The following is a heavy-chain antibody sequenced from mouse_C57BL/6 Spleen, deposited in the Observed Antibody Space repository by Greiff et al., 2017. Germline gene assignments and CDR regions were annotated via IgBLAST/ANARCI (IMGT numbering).Heavy chain of an antibody. J-gene: IGHJ4*01. Sequence: QVQLQQSGAELVRPGTSVKVSCKASGYAFTNYLIEWVKQRPGQGLEWIGVINPGSGGTNYNEKCKGKATLTADKSSSTAYMQLSSLTSEDSAVYFCARSPPGGYAMDYWGQGTSVTVSS. V-gene: IGHV1-54*01. CDR1: GYAFTNYL. CDR3: ARSPPGGYAMDY. CDR2: INPGSGGT.